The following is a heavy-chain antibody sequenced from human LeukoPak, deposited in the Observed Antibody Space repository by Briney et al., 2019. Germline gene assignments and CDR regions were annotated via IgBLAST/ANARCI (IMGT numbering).Heavy chain of an antibody. CDR3: ARVARSVVTLYGMDV. D-gene: IGHD4-23*01. J-gene: IGHJ6*02. Sequence: GGSLRLSCAASGFTFSSYAMHWVRQAPGKGLEWVAVISYDGSNKYYADSVEGRFTISRDNSKNTLYLQMNSLRAEDTAVYYCARVARSVVTLYGMDVWGQGTTVTVSS. CDR2: ISYDGSNK. CDR1: GFTFSSYA. V-gene: IGHV3-30*04.